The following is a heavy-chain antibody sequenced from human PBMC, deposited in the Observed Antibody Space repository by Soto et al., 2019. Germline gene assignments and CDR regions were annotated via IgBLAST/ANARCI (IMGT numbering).Heavy chain of an antibody. CDR2: IKQDGSEK. D-gene: IGHD3-16*02. CDR3: AREDTYDYIWGSYRQHDAFDI. J-gene: IGHJ3*02. V-gene: IGHV3-7*01. CDR1: GFTFGSYW. Sequence: GGSLRLSCAASGFTFGSYWLSWVRQAPGKGLEWVANIKQDGSEKYYVDSVKGRFTISRDNAKNSLYLQMNSLRAEDTAVYYCAREDTYDYIWGSYRQHDAFDIWGQGTMVTVSS.